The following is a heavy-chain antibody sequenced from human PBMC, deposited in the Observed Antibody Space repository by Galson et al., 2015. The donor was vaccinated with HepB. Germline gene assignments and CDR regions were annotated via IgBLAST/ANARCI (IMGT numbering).Heavy chain of an antibody. V-gene: IGHV3-30-3*01. D-gene: IGHD3-3*01. Sequence: SLRLSCAASGFTFSNYAMHWVRQAPGKGLEWVAVISYDGSNKYYADSVKGRFTISRDNSKNALYLQMNSLRAEDTAVYYCARVPYDFWSGYLDYWGQGTLVTVSS. CDR3: ARVPYDFWSGYLDY. CDR1: GFTFSNYA. J-gene: IGHJ4*02. CDR2: ISYDGSNK.